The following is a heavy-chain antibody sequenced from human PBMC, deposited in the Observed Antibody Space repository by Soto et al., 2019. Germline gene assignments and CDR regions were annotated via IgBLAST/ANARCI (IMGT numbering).Heavy chain of an antibody. D-gene: IGHD3-10*01. CDR2: IYYSGST. CDR3: ARALYGSGVLDV. V-gene: IGHV4-59*02. CDR1: GGSVTSYY. Sequence: SETLYLTCTVSGGSVTSYYWSCIRQPPGKALEWIGTIYYSGSTTYNPSLKSRVTISVDTSKNQFSLKLGSVTAADTAVYFCARALYGSGVLDVWGQGTTVTVS. J-gene: IGHJ6*02.